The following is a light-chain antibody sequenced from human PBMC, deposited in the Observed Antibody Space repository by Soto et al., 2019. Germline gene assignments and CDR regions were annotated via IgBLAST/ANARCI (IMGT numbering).Light chain of an antibody. CDR3: QQYNNWPRT. Sequence: EIVMTQSPATLSVSTGERATLSCRASQSVSSDLAWYHQKPGQPPRLLIYGASTRATGIPARFSGSGSGTEFTLTINSLQSEDFAVYYCQQYNNWPRTFGQGTKVDIK. CDR2: GAS. V-gene: IGKV3-15*01. CDR1: QSVSSD. J-gene: IGKJ1*01.